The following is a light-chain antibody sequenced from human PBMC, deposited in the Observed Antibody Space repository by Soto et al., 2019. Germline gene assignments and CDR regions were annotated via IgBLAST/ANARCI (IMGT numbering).Light chain of an antibody. V-gene: IGKV3-15*01. CDR2: GAS. CDR3: PYT. CDR1: QSVSSN. J-gene: IGKJ2*01. Sequence: EIVMTQSPATLSVSPGERATLSCRASQSVSSNLAWYQQKPGQAPRLLIYGASTRATGIPARFSGSGSGTEFTLTISSLQSEDFAVYNWPYTFGQGTKLGIK.